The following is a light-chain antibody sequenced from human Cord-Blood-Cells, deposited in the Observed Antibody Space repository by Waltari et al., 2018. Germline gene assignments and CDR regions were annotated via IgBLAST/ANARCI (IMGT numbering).Light chain of an antibody. Sequence: QPVLTQPSSLSASPGASASLTCTLRRGINVGTYRIYWYQQKPGSPPQYLLRYKSDSDKQQGSGVPSLFSGSKDASANAGILLISGLQSEDEADYYCMIWHSSAWVFGGGTKLTVL. CDR1: RGINVGTYR. CDR2: YKSDSDK. CDR3: MIWHSSAWV. J-gene: IGLJ3*02. V-gene: IGLV5-45*02.